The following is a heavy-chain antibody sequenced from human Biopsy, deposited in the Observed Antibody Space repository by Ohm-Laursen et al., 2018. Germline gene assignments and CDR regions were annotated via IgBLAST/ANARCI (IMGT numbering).Heavy chain of an antibody. D-gene: IGHD6-19*01. J-gene: IGHJ4*02. Sequence: ASVKVSCKTSGYAFSNYGINWVRQAPGQGLEWMGWVSGYNGNTNYAQKLQGRVTMTIDTSTSTVYMELRSLRSDDTAVYFCAKGGLSSGPLAYWGQGTLVTVSS. CDR3: AKGGLSSGPLAY. CDR2: VSGYNGNT. CDR1: GYAFSNYG. V-gene: IGHV1-18*01.